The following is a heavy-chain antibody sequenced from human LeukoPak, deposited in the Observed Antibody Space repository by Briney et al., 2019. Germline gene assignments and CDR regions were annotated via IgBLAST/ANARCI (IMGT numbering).Heavy chain of an antibody. J-gene: IGHJ5*02. Sequence: VASVKVSCKASGYTFTGYYMHWVRQAPGQGLEWMGWINPNSGGTNYAQKFQGRVTMTRDASISTAYMELSRLRSDDTAVYYCARDIPGYVFDPWGQGTLVTVSS. CDR1: GYTFTGYY. CDR3: ARDIPGYVFDP. V-gene: IGHV1-2*02. D-gene: IGHD2-2*03. CDR2: INPNSGGT.